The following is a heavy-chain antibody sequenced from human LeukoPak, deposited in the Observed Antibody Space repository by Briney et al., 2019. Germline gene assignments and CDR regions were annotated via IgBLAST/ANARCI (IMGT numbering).Heavy chain of an antibody. Sequence: PGGSLRLSCAASGFTFRNYWMSWVRQAPGTGLEWVANIKQDGSDRNYVTSVRGRFTISRDNAESSLYLQMNSLRVEDTAVYYCVRILAVAGTCFDSWGQGTLVTVSS. CDR2: IKQDGSDR. V-gene: IGHV3-7*03. D-gene: IGHD6-19*01. J-gene: IGHJ4*02. CDR3: VRILAVAGTCFDS. CDR1: GFTFRNYW.